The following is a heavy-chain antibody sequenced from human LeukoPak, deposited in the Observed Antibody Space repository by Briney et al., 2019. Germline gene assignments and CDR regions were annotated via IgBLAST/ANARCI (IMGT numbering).Heavy chain of an antibody. D-gene: IGHD1-26*01. V-gene: IGHV3-53*01. Sequence: GGSLRLSCAASGFTVSTNQMSWVRQAPGKGLEWVSLIYSNGGTHYVDSVKGRFTISRDNSKNTLYLQMDSLRAEDTAVYYCARGVGYYYYYYMDVWGKGTTVTVSS. CDR2: IYSNGGT. CDR3: ARGVGYYYYYYMDV. J-gene: IGHJ6*03. CDR1: GFTVSTNQ.